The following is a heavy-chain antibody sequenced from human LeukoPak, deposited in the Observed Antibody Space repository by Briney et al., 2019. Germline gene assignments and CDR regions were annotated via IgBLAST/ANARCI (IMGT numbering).Heavy chain of an antibody. V-gene: IGHV3-48*03. CDR3: ARARYGDYGDGYFDY. CDR2: ISSSGSPI. CDR1: GFTFSSYE. J-gene: IGHJ4*02. D-gene: IGHD4-17*01. Sequence: GGSLRLSCAASGFTFSSYEMNWVRQAPGKGLEWVSYISSSGSPINYADSVRGRFTISRDNAKNTLYLQMNSLRAEDTAVYYCARARYGDYGDGYFDYWGQGTLVTVSS.